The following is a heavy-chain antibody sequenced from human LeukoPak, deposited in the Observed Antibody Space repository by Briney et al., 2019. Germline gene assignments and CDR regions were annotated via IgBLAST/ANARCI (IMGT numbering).Heavy chain of an antibody. CDR2: TYYRSKWYN. Sequence: SQTLSLTCAISGDIVSSNSAAWDWIRQSPSRGLEWLGRTYYRSKWYNDYAVSVKSRITINPDTSKNQFSLQPNSVTPEDTAVYYCARDTPWGAVAGGFDYWGQGTLVTVSS. V-gene: IGHV6-1*01. CDR3: ARDTPWGAVAGGFDY. J-gene: IGHJ4*02. D-gene: IGHD6-19*01. CDR1: GDIVSSNSAA.